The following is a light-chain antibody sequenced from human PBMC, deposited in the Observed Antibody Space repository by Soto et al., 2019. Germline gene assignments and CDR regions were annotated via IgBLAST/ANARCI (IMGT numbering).Light chain of an antibody. CDR3: SSYTSSSPRV. CDR2: DVS. CDR1: SSDVGGYNY. V-gene: IGLV2-14*01. J-gene: IGLJ2*01. Sequence: QSALTQPASVSGSPGQSITISCTGTSSDVGGYNYVSWYQQHPGKAPKLMIYDVSNRPSGVSNRFSGSKSGNTASLTISGLQAEDGADYYCSSYTSSSPRVFGGGTKLTAL.